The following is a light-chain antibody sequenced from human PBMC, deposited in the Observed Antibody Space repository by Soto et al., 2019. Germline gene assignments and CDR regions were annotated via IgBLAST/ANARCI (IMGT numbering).Light chain of an antibody. CDR1: QSVSSRY. J-gene: IGKJ3*01. CDR3: QQRSNWPFT. CDR2: AAS. Sequence: EIVLTQSPGNLSLSPGERGNLXCRASQSVSSRYLALYHQQPSQDPMLLTYAASNTATGSPARFSGSGSATDFTRTISSLEPEDFAVYYRQQRSNWPFTFGPGTKVDIK. V-gene: IGKV3-11*01.